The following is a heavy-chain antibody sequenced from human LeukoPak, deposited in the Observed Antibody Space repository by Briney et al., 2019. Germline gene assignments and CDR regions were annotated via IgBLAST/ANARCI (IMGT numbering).Heavy chain of an antibody. CDR3: ARASASGEEAPFDY. CDR2: INSDGSST. CDR1: GFTFSSYW. J-gene: IGHJ4*02. D-gene: IGHD3-10*01. Sequence: GGSLRLSCAASGFTFSSYWMHWVRQAPGKGLVWVSRINSDGSSTSYADSVKGRFTISRDNAKNTLYLQMNSLRAEDTAVYYCARASASGEEAPFDYWGQGTLVTVSS. V-gene: IGHV3-74*01.